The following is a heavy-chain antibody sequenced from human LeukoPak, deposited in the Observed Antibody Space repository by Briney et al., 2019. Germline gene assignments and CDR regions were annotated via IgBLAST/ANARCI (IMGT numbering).Heavy chain of an antibody. CDR1: GYILSSYN. D-gene: IGHD2-21*02. V-gene: IGHV1-46*01. CDR3: ARTYCAEDCSIRYFDY. Sequence: GASVKVSCKASGYILSSYNMHWVRQAPGQGLEWLGIINPSGGDTKYEQKFQGRVTLTRDKSTSTVYMESSSLTSDDTAVYYCARTYCAEDCSIRYFDYWGQGTLVTVSS. J-gene: IGHJ4*02. CDR2: INPSGGDT.